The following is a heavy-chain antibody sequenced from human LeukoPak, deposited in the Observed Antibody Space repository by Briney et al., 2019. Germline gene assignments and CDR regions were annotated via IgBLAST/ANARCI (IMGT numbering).Heavy chain of an antibody. J-gene: IGHJ5*02. CDR2: IYTSGST. Sequence: SETLSLTCTVSGGSISSYYWSWIRQPPGKGLEWIRYIYTSGSTNYNPSLKSRVTISVDTSKNQFSLKLSSVTAADTAVYYCARRLRGYDYDWFDPWGQGTLVTVSS. CDR1: GGSISSYY. V-gene: IGHV4-4*09. D-gene: IGHD5-12*01. CDR3: ARRLRGYDYDWFDP.